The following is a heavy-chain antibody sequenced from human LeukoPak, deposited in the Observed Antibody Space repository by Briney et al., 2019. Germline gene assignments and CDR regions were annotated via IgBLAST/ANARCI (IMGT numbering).Heavy chain of an antibody. CDR3: ARGFAVAGTPGYYYYVDV. V-gene: IGHV1-69*06. CDR1: GGTFSSYA. J-gene: IGHJ6*03. CDR2: IIPIFGTA. D-gene: IGHD6-19*01. Sequence: ASVKVSCKASGGTFSSYAISWVRQAPGQGLEWMGGIIPIFGTANYAQKFQGRVTITADKSTSTAYMELSSLRSEDTAVYYCARGFAVAGTPGYYYYVDVWGKGTTVTVSS.